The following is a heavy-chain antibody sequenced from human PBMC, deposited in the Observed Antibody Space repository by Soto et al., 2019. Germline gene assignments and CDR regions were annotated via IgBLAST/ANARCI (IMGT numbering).Heavy chain of an antibody. J-gene: IGHJ6*02. Sequence: QVQLLQSGAEVKKPGSSVRVSCEASGGTFRTYAISWVRQAPGQGLEWMGEIIPIFGTVNYAQTSQGRVTITADESTTTGYMDLRSLRFADTVVYYCAKGAVGCTPTSYYYYGVAVWGPGTTVTASS. CDR1: GGTFRTYA. CDR2: IIPIFGTV. V-gene: IGHV1-69*12. D-gene: IGHD6-19*01. CDR3: AKGAVGCTPTSYYYYGVAV.